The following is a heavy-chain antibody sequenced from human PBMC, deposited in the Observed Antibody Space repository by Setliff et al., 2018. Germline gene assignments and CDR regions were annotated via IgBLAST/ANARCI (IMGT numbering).Heavy chain of an antibody. CDR3: ARGNYAYWYFDL. D-gene: IGHD1-7*01. V-gene: IGHV4-39*07. CDR2: ISPSGNT. Sequence: SETLSLTCTVSGGSISSSGYYWSWIRQSPGMGLEWIGSISPSGNTNYSPSLKSRVTMSRDTSKNYFSLKLKSVTAADTAIYFCARGNYAYWYFDLWGQGTQVTVSS. CDR1: GGSISSSGYY. J-gene: IGHJ2*01.